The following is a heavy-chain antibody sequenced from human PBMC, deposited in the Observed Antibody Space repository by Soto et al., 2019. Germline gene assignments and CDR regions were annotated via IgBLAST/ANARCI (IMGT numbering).Heavy chain of an antibody. D-gene: IGHD3-22*01. CDR3: RITMIVGGNYFDY. CDR2: IWYDGSNK. Sequence: QVQLVESGGGVVQPGRSLRLSCAASGFTFSSYGMHWVRQAPGKGLEWVAVIWYDGSNKYYADSVKGRFTISRDNSKNTLYLQMNSLRAEDTAVSYCRITMIVGGNYFDYWGQGTLVTVSS. CDR1: GFTFSSYG. J-gene: IGHJ4*02. V-gene: IGHV3-33*01.